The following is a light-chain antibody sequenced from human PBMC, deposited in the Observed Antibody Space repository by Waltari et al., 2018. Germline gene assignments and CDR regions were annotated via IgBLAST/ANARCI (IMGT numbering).Light chain of an antibody. Sequence: QSALTQPASVSGSPGQSITISCTGTSSDVGGYNHVSWYQQPPGKAPKLMIYEVSTRPSGVSNRFSGSKSGNTASLTISGLQAEDGADYYCSSYTSSSTYVFGTGTKVSVL. V-gene: IGLV2-14*01. CDR2: EVS. CDR3: SSYTSSSTYV. CDR1: SSDVGGYNH. J-gene: IGLJ1*01.